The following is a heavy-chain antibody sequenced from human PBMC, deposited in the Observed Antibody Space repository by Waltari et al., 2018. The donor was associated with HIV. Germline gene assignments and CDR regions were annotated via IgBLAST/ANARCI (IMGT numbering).Heavy chain of an antibody. Sequence: QEQLVQSGAEVKRPGASVTISCSTSGYTFTNYDITWVRQAPGQGLEWMGGINPKTGDTAFLDELKGRITFTRDISSGTAYMDLTGLTEEDTATYYCTRSLALRIAAPGADVWGQGTRLTVSS. CDR1: GYTFTNYD. V-gene: IGHV1-8*01. CDR3: TRSLALRIAAPGADV. J-gene: IGHJ6*02. CDR2: INPKTGDT. D-gene: IGHD6-13*01.